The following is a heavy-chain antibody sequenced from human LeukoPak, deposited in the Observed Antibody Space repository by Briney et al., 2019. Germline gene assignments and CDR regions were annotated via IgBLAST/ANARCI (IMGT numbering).Heavy chain of an antibody. CDR3: ARLRGFATARYFDY. J-gene: IGHJ4*02. CDR1: GYSFTSYW. V-gene: IGHV5-51*01. D-gene: IGHD4-17*01. Sequence: GESLKISRKGSGYSFTSYWNGWVRQMPGKGLELVVIIYPGYSDTRYSPSFQGQVTSSADKSISTAYLQWSSLKASDTAMYYCARLRGFATARYFDYWGQGTLVTVSS. CDR2: IYPGYSDT.